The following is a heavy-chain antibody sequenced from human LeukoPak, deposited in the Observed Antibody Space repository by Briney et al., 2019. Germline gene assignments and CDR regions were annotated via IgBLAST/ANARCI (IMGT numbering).Heavy chain of an antibody. CDR3: AREGCSGGSCYCGY. J-gene: IGHJ4*02. CDR2: MNPNSGNT. Sequence: ASVKVSCKASGYTFTSYDINWVRQATGQGLEWMGRMNPNSGNTGYAQKFQGRVTMTRNTSISTAYMELSSLRSDDTAVYYCAREGCSGGSCYCGYWGQGTLVTVSS. D-gene: IGHD2-15*01. V-gene: IGHV1-8*01. CDR1: GYTFTSYD.